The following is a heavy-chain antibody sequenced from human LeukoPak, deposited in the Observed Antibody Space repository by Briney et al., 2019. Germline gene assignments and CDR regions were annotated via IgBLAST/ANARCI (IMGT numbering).Heavy chain of an antibody. CDR2: IDISGGST. V-gene: IGHV3-23*01. Sequence: PGGSLRLSCATSGFTFSNACMSWVRQAPGKGLEWVSSIDISGGSTYYADSVQGRFTISRDNSKNTLYLQMNGLRAEDTALYYCANEVRPNDYWGQGTLVTVSS. CDR3: ANEVRPNDY. J-gene: IGHJ4*02. D-gene: IGHD1-1*01. CDR1: GFTFSNAC.